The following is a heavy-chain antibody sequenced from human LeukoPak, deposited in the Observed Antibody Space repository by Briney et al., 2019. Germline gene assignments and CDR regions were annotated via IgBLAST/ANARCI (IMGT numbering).Heavy chain of an antibody. CDR3: ARVNINNWHSCDY. CDR1: GGSISSNNW. J-gene: IGHJ4*02. Sequence: SETLSLTCAVSGGSISSNNWWGWVRQPPGKGLEWIGEIYHSGGPNYNPSLKSRVTISVDKSRNHFSLNLSSVTAADTAVYYCARVNINNWHSCDYWGQGTLVTVSS. CDR2: IYHSGGP. V-gene: IGHV4-4*02. D-gene: IGHD1-1*01.